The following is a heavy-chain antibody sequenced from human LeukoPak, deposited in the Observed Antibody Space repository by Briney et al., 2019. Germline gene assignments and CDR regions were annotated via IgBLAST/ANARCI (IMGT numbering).Heavy chain of an antibody. CDR1: GFTFSSYS. CDR3: ARAYIPYNWNDRPWFDP. Sequence: GGSLRLSCAASGFTFSSYSMNWVRQAPGKGLEWVSSISSSSSYIYYADSVKGRFTISRDNAKNSLYLQMNSLRAEDTAVYYCARAYIPYNWNDRPWFDPWGQGTLVTVSS. D-gene: IGHD1-1*01. V-gene: IGHV3-21*01. CDR2: ISSSSSYI. J-gene: IGHJ5*02.